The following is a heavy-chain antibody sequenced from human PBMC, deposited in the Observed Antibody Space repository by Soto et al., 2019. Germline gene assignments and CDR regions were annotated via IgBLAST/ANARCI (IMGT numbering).Heavy chain of an antibody. J-gene: IGHJ6*04. Sequence: SETLSLTCTVSGGSLTSYYWSWIRQPPGKGLEWIGYIYHSGSTYYNPSLKSRVTISVDRSKNQFSLKLSSVTAADTAVYYCARVPDVWGKGTTVTVSS. CDR3: ARVPDV. CDR2: IYHSGST. V-gene: IGHV4-59*12. CDR1: GGSLTSYY.